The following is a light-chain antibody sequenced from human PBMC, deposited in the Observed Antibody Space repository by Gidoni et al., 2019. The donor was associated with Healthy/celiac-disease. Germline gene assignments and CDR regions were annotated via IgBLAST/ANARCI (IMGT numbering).Light chain of an antibody. CDR3: QQSYSTPYT. J-gene: IGKJ2*01. V-gene: IGKV1-39*01. CDR2: AAS. Sequence: PSSLSASVGDGVTITCRASQSISSYLNWYQQKPGKAPKLLIYAASSLQSGVPSRFSGSGSGTDFTLTISSLQPEDFATYYCQQSYSTPYTFXQXTKLEIK. CDR1: QSISSY.